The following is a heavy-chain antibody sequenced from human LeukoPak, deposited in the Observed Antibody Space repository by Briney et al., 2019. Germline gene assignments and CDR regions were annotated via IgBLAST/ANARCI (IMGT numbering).Heavy chain of an antibody. CDR3: ARKSVAATPRDIVYQYSYMDV. J-gene: IGHJ6*03. D-gene: IGHD2-15*01. V-gene: IGHV7-4-1*02. Sequence: GASVKVSCKSSGYTFTSYAMNWVRQAPGQGLEWMGWISTNTGNPTYAQGFTGRFAFSLDTSVSTAYLQISSLKAEDTAVYYCARKSVAATPRDIVYQYSYMDVWGKGTTVTVSS. CDR1: GYTFTSYA. CDR2: ISTNTGNP.